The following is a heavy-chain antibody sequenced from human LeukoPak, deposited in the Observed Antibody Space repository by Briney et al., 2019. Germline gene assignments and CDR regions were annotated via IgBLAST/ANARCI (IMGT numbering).Heavy chain of an antibody. CDR3: AKDFRIGYSAHFDY. CDR2: IYGNGGTT. CDR1: GFTFRSHA. Sequence: GGSLRLSCVGSGFTFRSHAMSWVRQAPEKGLEFVSGIYGNGGTTYYADSVKGRFSISRDNSKNTLYLQMDSLRGEDTAVYYCAKDFRIGYSAHFDYWGQGALVTVSS. V-gene: IGHV3-23*01. J-gene: IGHJ4*02. D-gene: IGHD2-21*01.